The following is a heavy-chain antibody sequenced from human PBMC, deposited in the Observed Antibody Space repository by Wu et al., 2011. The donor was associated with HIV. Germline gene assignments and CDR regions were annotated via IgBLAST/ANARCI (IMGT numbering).Heavy chain of an antibody. J-gene: IGHJ4*02. V-gene: IGHV1-18*01. CDR1: GYTFSNYG. CDR3: ARDDSSGWPEGFDY. D-gene: IGHD6-19*01. CDR2: ISAYNDNX. Sequence: VKKSGASVKVSCKASGYTFSNYGISWVRQAPGQGLEWMGWISAYNDNXNYARKFQGRVTMTADTSTSTAYMELRSLRSDDTAVYYCARDDSSGWPEGFDYWGQGTLVTVSS.